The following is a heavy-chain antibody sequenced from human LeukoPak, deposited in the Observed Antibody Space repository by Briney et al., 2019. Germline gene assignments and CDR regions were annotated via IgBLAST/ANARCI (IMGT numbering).Heavy chain of an antibody. V-gene: IGHV4-34*01. D-gene: IGHD3-9*01. J-gene: IGHJ4*02. CDR1: GGSFSGYY. CDR3: ARGRGLYYDILTGYYNVMAFDY. Sequence: KPSETLSLTCAVYGGSFSGYYWSWIRQPPGKGLEWIGEINHSGSTNYNPSLKSRVTISVDTSKNQFSLKLSSVTAADTAVYYCARGRGLYYDILTGYYNVMAFDYWGQGTLVTVSS. CDR2: INHSGST.